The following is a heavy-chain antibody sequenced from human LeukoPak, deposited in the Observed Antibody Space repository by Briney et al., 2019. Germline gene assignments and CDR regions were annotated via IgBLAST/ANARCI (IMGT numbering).Heavy chain of an antibody. D-gene: IGHD3-10*01. CDR1: GFTFSICA. CDR2: ISGSGSST. V-gene: IGHV3-23*01. J-gene: IGHJ4*02. CDR3: AKADGSYKTLIDY. Sequence: GGSLRLSCAASGFTFSICAMNWVRQAPGKGLEWASGISGSGSSTYYADSVKGRFTISRDSSKNTVYLQMNSLRAEDTAIYYCAKADGSYKTLIDYWGQGTLVTVSS.